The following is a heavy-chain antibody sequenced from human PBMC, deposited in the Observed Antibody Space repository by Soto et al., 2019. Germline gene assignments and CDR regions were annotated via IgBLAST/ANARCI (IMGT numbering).Heavy chain of an antibody. J-gene: IGHJ6*02. CDR3: ARVVGESVGATTYYYYYGMDV. Sequence: GGSLRLSCAASGFTFSSYSMNWVRQAPGKGLEWVSSISSSSSYIYYAGSVKGRFTISRDKAKNSLYLQMNSLRAEETRVYYCARVVGESVGATTYYYYYGMDVWGQGTTVTVSS. D-gene: IGHD1-26*01. V-gene: IGHV3-21*01. CDR1: GFTFSSYS. CDR2: ISSSSSYI.